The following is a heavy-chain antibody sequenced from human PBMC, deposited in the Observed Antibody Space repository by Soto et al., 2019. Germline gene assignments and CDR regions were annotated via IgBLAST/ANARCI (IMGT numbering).Heavy chain of an antibody. Sequence: EVSLRLSCAASGFIFENFGMSWVRQAPGKGLEWISSISGSGFKKYYADSVKGRFTISRDNSKSTVYLELNNLSAEDTAVYHCAKNQGVELVPLATVDWFDPWGQGSVVTVSS. J-gene: IGHJ5*02. V-gene: IGHV3-23*01. CDR2: ISGSGFKK. CDR3: AKNQGVELVPLATVDWFDP. CDR1: GFIFENFG. D-gene: IGHD1-26*01.